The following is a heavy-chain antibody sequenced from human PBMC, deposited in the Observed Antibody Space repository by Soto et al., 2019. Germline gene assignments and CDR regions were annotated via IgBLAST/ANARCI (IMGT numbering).Heavy chain of an antibody. Sequence: EVQLLESGGGLVQPGGSLRLSCTASGFTFSSHAMTWVRQAPGKGLEWVSGISDSGLSIDYADSVKDRLTISRDKSKNPLYLQIHTWGAEDPAVYYCAKVSSSCYGGFFALWGQGTWVTVSP. CDR2: ISDSGLSI. CDR1: GFTFSSHA. J-gene: IGHJ4*02. D-gene: IGHD6-13*01. V-gene: IGHV3-23*01. CDR3: AKVSSSCYGGFFAL.